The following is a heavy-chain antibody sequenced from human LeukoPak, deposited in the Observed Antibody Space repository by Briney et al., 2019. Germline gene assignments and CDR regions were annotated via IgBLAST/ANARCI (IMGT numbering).Heavy chain of an antibody. CDR2: IWYDGSNK. CDR1: GFTFSSYG. CDR3: ARDRDYYDSSGYPDF. J-gene: IGHJ4*02. Sequence: GGSLRLSCAAPGFTFSSYGMHWVRQAPGKGLEWVAVIWYDGSNKYYADSVKGRFTISRDNSKNTLYLQMNSLRAEDTAVYYCARDRDYYDSSGYPDFWGQGTLVTVSS. V-gene: IGHV3-33*01. D-gene: IGHD3-22*01.